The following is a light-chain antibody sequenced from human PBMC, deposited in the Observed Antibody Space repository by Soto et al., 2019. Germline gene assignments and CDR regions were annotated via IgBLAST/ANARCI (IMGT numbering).Light chain of an antibody. CDR3: SSYTSGSTLVV. CDR2: EVS. CDR1: SSDVGGYNY. J-gene: IGLJ2*01. Sequence: QSALTQPASVSGSPGQSITISCTGTSSDVGGYNYVSWYQQHPGKAPKLMIYEVSNRPSEVSNRFSGSKSGNTASLTISGLQAEDEGNYYCSSYTSGSTLVVFGGGTNLTVL. V-gene: IGLV2-14*01.